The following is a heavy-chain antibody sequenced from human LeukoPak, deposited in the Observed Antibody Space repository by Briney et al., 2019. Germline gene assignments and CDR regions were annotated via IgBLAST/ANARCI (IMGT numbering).Heavy chain of an antibody. J-gene: IGHJ3*02. D-gene: IGHD6-13*01. Sequence: PSETLSLTCTVSGGSISSGSYYWSWIRQPAGKGLEWIGRIYTSGSTNYNPSLKSRVTISVDTSENQFSLKLSSVTAADTAVYYCARSLWYSDAFDIWGQGTMVTVSS. CDR3: ARSLWYSDAFDI. CDR1: GGSISSGSYY. CDR2: IYTSGST. V-gene: IGHV4-61*02.